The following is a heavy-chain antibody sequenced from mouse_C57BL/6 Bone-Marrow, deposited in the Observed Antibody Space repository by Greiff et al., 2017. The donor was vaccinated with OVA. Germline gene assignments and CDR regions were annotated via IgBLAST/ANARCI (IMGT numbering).Heavy chain of an antibody. Sequence: EVKLMESGGGLVQPGESLKLSCESNEYEFPSYDMSWVRKTPGKRLELVAAINRDGGSTYYTDNMERRFTMTRDKTKKTVYLQISSLGSEDTALYYCARHGYSICACCDDWGQGTTLTVSS. CDR1: EYEFPSYD. CDR2: INRDGGST. V-gene: IGHV5-2*01. CDR3: ARHGYSICACCDD. D-gene: IGHD2-5*01. J-gene: IGHJ2*01.